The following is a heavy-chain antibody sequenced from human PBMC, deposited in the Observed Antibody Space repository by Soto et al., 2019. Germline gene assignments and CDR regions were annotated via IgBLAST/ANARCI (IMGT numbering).Heavy chain of an antibody. CDR2: IIPIFGTA. Sequence: SVRVSCKXSGGTFSSYAISWVRQAPGQGLEWMGGIIPIFGTANYAQKFQGRVTITADESTSTAYMELSSLRSEDTAVYYCARDRYCSGGSCYWLNWFDPWGQGTLVTVSS. D-gene: IGHD2-15*01. CDR3: ARDRYCSGGSCYWLNWFDP. J-gene: IGHJ5*02. CDR1: GGTFSSYA. V-gene: IGHV1-69*13.